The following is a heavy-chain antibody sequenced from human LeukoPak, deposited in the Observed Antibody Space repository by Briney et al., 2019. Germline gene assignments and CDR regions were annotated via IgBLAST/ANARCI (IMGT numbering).Heavy chain of an antibody. V-gene: IGHV4-39*07. Sequence: SETLSLTCTVSGGSISSSSYYWGWIRQPPGKGLEWIGSIYYSGSTYYNPSLKSLVTISVDTSKNQFSLKLSSVTAADTAVYYCASGPEYSSSWYGDRNWFDPWGQGTLVTVSS. D-gene: IGHD6-13*01. CDR2: IYYSGST. CDR3: ASGPEYSSSWYGDRNWFDP. J-gene: IGHJ5*02. CDR1: GGSISSSSYY.